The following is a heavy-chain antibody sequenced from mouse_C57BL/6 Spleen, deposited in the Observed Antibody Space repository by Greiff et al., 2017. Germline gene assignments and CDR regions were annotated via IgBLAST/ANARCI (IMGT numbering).Heavy chain of an antibody. Sequence: EVNVVESGGGLVQPGGSLSLSCAASGFTFTDYYMSWVRQPPGKALEWLGFIRNKANGYTTEYSASVKGRFTISRDNSQSILYLQMNALRAEDSATYYCARSHYSNYFDYWGQGTTLTVTS. CDR2: IRNKANGYTT. CDR1: GFTFTDYY. D-gene: IGHD2-5*01. V-gene: IGHV7-3*01. J-gene: IGHJ2*01. CDR3: ARSHYSNYFDY.